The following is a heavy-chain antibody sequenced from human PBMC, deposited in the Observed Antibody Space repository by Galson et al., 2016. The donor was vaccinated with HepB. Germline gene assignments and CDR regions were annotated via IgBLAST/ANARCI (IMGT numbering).Heavy chain of an antibody. CDR1: GFTFRAIG. Sequence: SLRLSCAASGFTFRAIGLHWARRAPGKGLEYVSGISGNGERTYFADSVKGKFTISRDNSQNTVYLQMSSLKVEDTAVYYCLTDRGYWGQGTLVTVSS. J-gene: IGHJ4*02. CDR3: LTDRGY. V-gene: IGHV3-64D*06. CDR2: ISGNGERT.